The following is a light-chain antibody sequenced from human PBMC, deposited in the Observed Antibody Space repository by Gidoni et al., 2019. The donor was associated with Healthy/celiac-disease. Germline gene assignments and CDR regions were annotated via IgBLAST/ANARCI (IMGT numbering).Light chain of an antibody. V-gene: IGLV1-47*01. CDR3: AAWDDGLSGHVV. CDR2: RNN. J-gene: IGLJ2*01. Sequence: QSVLTQPPSASGTHGQSVTISCSGSSSNSGSNYVYWYQQLPGTAPKLLIYRNNPRPSGVPDRFSGSKSGTSASLAMSGLRSEDEADYYCAAWDDGLSGHVVFGGGTKLTVL. CDR1: SSNSGSNY.